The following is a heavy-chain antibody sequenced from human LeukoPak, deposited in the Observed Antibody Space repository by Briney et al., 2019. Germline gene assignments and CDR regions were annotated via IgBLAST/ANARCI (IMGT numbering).Heavy chain of an antibody. CDR1: GLTFSNYA. CDR2: IRGSDGST. J-gene: IGHJ4*02. CDR3: AKGFRTTMVRGVLITPYYFDC. D-gene: IGHD3-10*01. V-gene: IGHV3-23*01. Sequence: GGSLRLSCAVSGLTFSNYAMNWVRQAPGTGLEWVSTIRGSDGSTFYADSVKGRFTISRDNSKNTLYLQMNSLGGEDTAVYYCAKGFRTTMVRGVLITPYYFDCWGQGTLVTVSS.